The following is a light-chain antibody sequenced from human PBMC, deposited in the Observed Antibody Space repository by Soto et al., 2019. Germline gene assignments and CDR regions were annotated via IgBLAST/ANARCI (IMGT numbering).Light chain of an antibody. Sequence: EIVMTQSPATLSVSPGERATLSCRASQSVSSKLAWYQHKPGQAPRLLLYGASTRATGIPARFSGSGSGTEFTLTISSLQSEDFAVYYCQQYNDWPPLTFGGGTKMEIK. CDR2: GAS. CDR3: QQYNDWPPLT. CDR1: QSVSSK. J-gene: IGKJ4*01. V-gene: IGKV3-15*01.